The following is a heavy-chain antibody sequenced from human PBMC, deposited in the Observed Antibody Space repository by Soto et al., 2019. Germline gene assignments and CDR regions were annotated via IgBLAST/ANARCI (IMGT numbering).Heavy chain of an antibody. Sequence: QVQLVESGGGVVQPGRSLRLSCAASGFTFSSYGMHWVRKAPGKGLEWVAVIWYDGSNKYYADSVKGRFTISRDKSKNTLYLQMNSLRVEDTAVYYCARGQFDDSSGGFDYWGQGTLVTVSS. J-gene: IGHJ4*02. CDR3: ARGQFDDSSGGFDY. CDR1: GFTFSSYG. V-gene: IGHV3-33*01. CDR2: IWYDGSNK. D-gene: IGHD3-22*01.